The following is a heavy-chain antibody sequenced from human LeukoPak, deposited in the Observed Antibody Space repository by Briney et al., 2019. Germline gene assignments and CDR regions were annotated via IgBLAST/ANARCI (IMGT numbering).Heavy chain of an antibody. CDR3: ARDYSGSYYYYYMDV. CDR1: GFTFSSYS. CDR2: ISSSSSYI. D-gene: IGHD1-26*01. J-gene: IGHJ6*03. Sequence: GGSLRLSCAASGFTFSSYSMNWVRQAPGKGLEWVSSISSSSSYIYYADSVKGRFTISRDNAKNSLYLQMNSLRAEDTAVYYCARDYSGSYYYYYMDVWGKGTTVTVSS. V-gene: IGHV3-21*01.